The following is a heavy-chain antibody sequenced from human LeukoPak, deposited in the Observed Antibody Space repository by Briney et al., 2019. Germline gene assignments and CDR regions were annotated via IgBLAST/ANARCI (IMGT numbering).Heavy chain of an antibody. CDR3: ARVGAVSSWFDP. J-gene: IGHJ5*02. D-gene: IGHD2-2*01. CDR2: IIPIFGTA. V-gene: IGHV1-69*13. CDR1: GGTFSSYA. Sequence: GASVTVSCTASGGTFSSYAISWVRQAPGQGLEWMGGIIPIFGTANYAQKFQGRATITADESTSTAYMELSSLRSEDTAVYYCARVGAVSSWFDPWGQGTLVTVSS.